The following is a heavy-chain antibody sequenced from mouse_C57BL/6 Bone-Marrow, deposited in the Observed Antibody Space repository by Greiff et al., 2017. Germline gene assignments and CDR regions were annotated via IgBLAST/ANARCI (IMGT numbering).Heavy chain of an antibody. CDR2: INPSSGYT. J-gene: IGHJ2*01. D-gene: IGHD1-1*01. V-gene: IGHV1-4*01. CDR1: GYTFTSYT. CDR3: ASVALDY. Sequence: VNVVESGAELARPGASVKMSCKASGYTFTSYTMHWVKQRPGQGLEWIGYINPSSGYTKYNQKFKDKATLTADKSSSTAYMQLSSLTSEDSAVYYCASVALDYWGQGTTLTVSS.